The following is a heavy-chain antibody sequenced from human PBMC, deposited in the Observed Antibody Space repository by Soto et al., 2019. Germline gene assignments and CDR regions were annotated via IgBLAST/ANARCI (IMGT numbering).Heavy chain of an antibody. CDR3: ARDRVTDYSYCYDMDV. CDR2: ISRSSSHI. CDR1: GFTFSSYS. Sequence: EVQLVESGGGLVKPGGSLRLSCAASGFTFSSYSMDWVRQAPGKGLEWVSSISRSSSHIYYADSVKGRFTVSRDNANNSLYLQMNSLRAEDTAVYYCARDRVTDYSYCYDMDVWGQGNTVTGSS. V-gene: IGHV3-21*01. D-gene: IGHD2-21*02. J-gene: IGHJ6*02.